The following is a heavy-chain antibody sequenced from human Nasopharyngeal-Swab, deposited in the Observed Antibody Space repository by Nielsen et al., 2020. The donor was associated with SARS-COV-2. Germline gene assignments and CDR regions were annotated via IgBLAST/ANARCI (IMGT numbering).Heavy chain of an antibody. CDR3: TRDNGTYNWFDP. CDR2: IDKKANNYAT. CDR1: GFIFGDCA. Sequence: GESLKISCAGSGFIFGDCAIHWVRQSSAKGLEWVANIDKKANNYATEYAASVKGMFTISRDDSSNMAYLQMNRLNTEDTAVYYCTRDNGTYNWFDPWGQGALVTVSS. V-gene: IGHV3-73*01. J-gene: IGHJ5*02. D-gene: IGHD3-10*01.